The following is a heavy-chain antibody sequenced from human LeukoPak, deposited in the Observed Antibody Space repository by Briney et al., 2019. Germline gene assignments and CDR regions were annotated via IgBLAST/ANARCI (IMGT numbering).Heavy chain of an antibody. V-gene: IGHV3-23*01. Sequence: GGSLRLSCAASGCTFSSYVMSWVRQAPGKGLEWVSDISGSGGSTYYADSVKGRFTISRDNSKNTLYLQMNSLRAEDTAVYYCAKVQSRFDYWGQGTLVTVSS. CDR2: ISGSGGST. CDR1: GCTFSSYV. CDR3: AKVQSRFDY. J-gene: IGHJ4*02.